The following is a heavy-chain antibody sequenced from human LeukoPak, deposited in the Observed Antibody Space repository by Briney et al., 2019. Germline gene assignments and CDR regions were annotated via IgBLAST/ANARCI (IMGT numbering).Heavy chain of an antibody. CDR1: GDSVSSNSAA. Sequence: SQTLSLTCAISGDSVSSNSAAWNWIRQSPSRGLEWLGRTYYRSKWYNDYAVSVKSRIIINPDTPKNQFSLQLNSVTPEDTAVYYCARSHGSGNGDSYDYWGQGTLVTVSS. V-gene: IGHV6-1*01. CDR3: ARSHGSGNGDSYDY. D-gene: IGHD3-10*01. CDR2: TYYRSKWYN. J-gene: IGHJ4*02.